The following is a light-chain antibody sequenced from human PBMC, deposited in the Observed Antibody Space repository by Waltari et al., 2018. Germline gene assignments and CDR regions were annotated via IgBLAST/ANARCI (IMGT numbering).Light chain of an antibody. CDR3: AAWDDSLNGPV. J-gene: IGLJ3*02. CDR2: SNM. Sequence: QSVLTQPPSASGTPGQRVTISCSGSSSNIGSNTVNWYQQLPGTAPKLLIYSNMERPSGVPDRFSGSKSGPSASLAISGLQSEDETDYYCAAWDDSLNGPVFGGGTKLTVL. V-gene: IGLV1-44*01. CDR1: SSNIGSNT.